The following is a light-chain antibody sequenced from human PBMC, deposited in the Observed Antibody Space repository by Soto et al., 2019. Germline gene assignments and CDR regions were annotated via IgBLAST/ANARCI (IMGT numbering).Light chain of an antibody. J-gene: IGLJ3*02. CDR1: SGSVSTSYY. CDR3: VLYMGSGSWV. CDR2: STN. Sequence: QTVVTQEPSFSVSPGRTVTLTCGLSSGSVSTSYYPSWYQQTPGQAPRTLIYSTNTRSSGVPGRFSGSILGNKAALTITGAQADDESDYYCVLYMGSGSWVFGGGTKLTVL. V-gene: IGLV8-61*01.